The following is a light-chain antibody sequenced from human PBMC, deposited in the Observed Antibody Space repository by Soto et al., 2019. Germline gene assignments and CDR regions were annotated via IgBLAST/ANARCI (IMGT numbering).Light chain of an antibody. V-gene: IGKV3D-20*02. CDR1: QSVTSNY. CDR2: AIS. CDR3: QQHSNSPWK. Sequence: EIVLTQSPGTLSLSPGESAALSCRASQSVTSNYLVWYRQKPGQAPRLLIYAISSRAAGIPDRFNGSGSGTDFTLTITRLEPEDSAVYYCQQHSNSPWKFGQGTRGEV. J-gene: IGKJ1*01.